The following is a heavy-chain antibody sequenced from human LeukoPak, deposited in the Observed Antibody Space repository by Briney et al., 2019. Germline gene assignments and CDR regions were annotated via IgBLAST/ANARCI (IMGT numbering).Heavy chain of an antibody. CDR2: MNPNSGNT. Sequence: ASVKVSCKASGYTFTSYDINWVRQATGQGLEWMGWMNPNSGNTGYAQKFQGRVTITRNTSISTAYMELSSLRSEDTAVYYCARGQRYYYDSSGYYRTNIDYWGQGTLVTVSS. CDR1: GYTFTSYD. J-gene: IGHJ4*02. V-gene: IGHV1-8*03. D-gene: IGHD3-22*01. CDR3: ARGQRYYYDSSGYYRTNIDY.